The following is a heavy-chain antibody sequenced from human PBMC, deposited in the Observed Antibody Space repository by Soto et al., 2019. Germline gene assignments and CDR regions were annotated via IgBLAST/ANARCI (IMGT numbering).Heavy chain of an antibody. CDR2: ISAYNGNT. V-gene: IGHV1-18*01. Sequence: QVQLVQSGAEVKKPGASVKVSCKASGYTFTSYGISWVRQAPGQGLEWMGWISAYNGNTNYAQKRQGRVTMTADTSTSTAYLELRSLRSADAAVYYCAREAAAGTLDYWGQGTLVTVSS. J-gene: IGHJ4*02. D-gene: IGHD6-13*01. CDR1: GYTFTSYG. CDR3: AREAAAGTLDY.